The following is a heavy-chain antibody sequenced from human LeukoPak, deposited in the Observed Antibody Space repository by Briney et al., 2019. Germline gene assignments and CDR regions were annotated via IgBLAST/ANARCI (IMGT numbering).Heavy chain of an antibody. J-gene: IGHJ4*02. D-gene: IGHD2-8*02. CDR1: GFTFNTYS. CDR3: ARGRGYCTGVSCDIDY. Sequence: GGSLRLSCAATGFTFNTYSMNWVRQAPGKGLEWVSNIISRGDTTHYAASVKGRFTISRDNAKNSVFLHLNSLRGDDTAVYYCARGRGYCTGVSCDIDYWGQGTLVTVSS. CDR2: IISRGDTT. V-gene: IGHV3-48*04.